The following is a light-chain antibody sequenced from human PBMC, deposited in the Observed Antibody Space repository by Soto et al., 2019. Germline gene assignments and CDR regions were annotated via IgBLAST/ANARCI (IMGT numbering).Light chain of an antibody. CDR3: HQYGMSPQT. CDR2: GAS. Sequence: EIVLTPSPGTLSLSPGDRATLSCRASQSVSSSYLAWYQQKPGQAPRLLIYGASSRATGIPDRFSGSGSGTDFTLTISGLEPEDFAVYFCHQYGMSPQTFGQGTKVDIK. CDR1: QSVSSSY. J-gene: IGKJ1*01. V-gene: IGKV3-20*01.